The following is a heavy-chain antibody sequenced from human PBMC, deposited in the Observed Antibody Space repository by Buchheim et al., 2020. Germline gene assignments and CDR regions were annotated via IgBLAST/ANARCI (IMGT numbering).Heavy chain of an antibody. D-gene: IGHD6-13*01. CDR3: ARGIAAAGDY. CDR2: IKTNSEGGTT. V-gene: IGHV3-15*01. Sequence: EVQLVESGGDLVKPGGSLRLSCAASGFTFSHTWMSWVRQAPGKGLEWVGRIKTNSEGGTTDYAAPVKGRFSISRDDSKNTLYLEMSSLTTEDTAVYYCARGIAAAGDYWGQGTL. J-gene: IGHJ4*02. CDR1: GFTFSHTW.